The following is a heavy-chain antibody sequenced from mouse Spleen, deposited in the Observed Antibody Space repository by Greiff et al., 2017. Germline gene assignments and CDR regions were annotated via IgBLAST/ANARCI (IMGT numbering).Heavy chain of an antibody. D-gene: IGHD4-1*01. V-gene: IGHV1-59*01. CDR1: GYTFTSYW. Sequence: VQLQQPGAELVRPGTSVKLSCKASGYTFTSYWMHWVKQRPGQGLEWIGVIDPSDSYTNYNQKFKGKATLTVDTSSSTAYMQLSSLTSEDSAVYYCARRDLGRRYFDVWGAGTTVTVSS. CDR2: IDPSDSYT. J-gene: IGHJ1*01. CDR3: ARRDLGRRYFDV.